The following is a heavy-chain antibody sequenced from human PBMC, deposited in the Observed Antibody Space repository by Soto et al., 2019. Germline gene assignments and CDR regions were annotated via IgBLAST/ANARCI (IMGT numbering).Heavy chain of an antibody. V-gene: IGHV4-4*07. Sequence: LSLTCTVSGGSISSYYWSWIRQPPGKGLEWIGRIYTSGSTNYNPSPKSRVTMSVDTSKNQFSLKLSSVTAADTAVYYCAREAELIGYYYYGMDVWGQGTTVTVSS. D-gene: IGHD3-22*01. CDR3: AREAELIGYYYYGMDV. CDR1: GGSISSYY. CDR2: IYTSGST. J-gene: IGHJ6*02.